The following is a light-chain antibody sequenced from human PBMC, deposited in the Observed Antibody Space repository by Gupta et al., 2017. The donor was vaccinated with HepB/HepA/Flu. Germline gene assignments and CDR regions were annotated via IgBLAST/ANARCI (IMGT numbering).Light chain of an antibody. CDR2: AAS. V-gene: IGKV1-39*01. J-gene: IGKJ5*01. Sequence: DIQMTQSPSSLSASVGDRVTITCRASQSINTYLNWYQQLPGKAPKLLIYAASSLLSGVPSRFSGSGFGKFFTLTITSRQREDFAAYYCQQTENTPWVTFGQGTPVEIK. CDR1: QSINTY. CDR3: QQTENTPWVT.